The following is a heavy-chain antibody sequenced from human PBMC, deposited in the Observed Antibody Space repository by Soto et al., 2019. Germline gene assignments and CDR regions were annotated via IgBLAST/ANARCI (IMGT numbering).Heavy chain of an antibody. CDR1: GYTFTSYG. J-gene: IGHJ6*03. Sequence: GASVKVSCKASGYTFTSYGISWVRQAPGQGLEWMGWISAYNGNTNYAQKLQGRVTMTTDTSTSTAYTELRSLRSDDTAVYYCARENRERGYSYVREYYYYYMDVWGKGTTVTVSS. CDR2: ISAYNGNT. CDR3: ARENRERGYSYVREYYYYYMDV. V-gene: IGHV1-18*01. D-gene: IGHD5-18*01.